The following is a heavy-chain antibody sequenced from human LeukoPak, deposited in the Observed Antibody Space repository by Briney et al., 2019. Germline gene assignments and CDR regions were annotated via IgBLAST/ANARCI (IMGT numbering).Heavy chain of an antibody. D-gene: IGHD3-22*01. Sequence: PSETLSLTCTVSGGSISSADYYWSWIRQPPGKGQEWIGYIYYSGSTYSNPSLKSRVTMSVDTSKNQFSLKLSSVTAADTAVYYCARSFGKIVVVDDAFDIWGQRTKVTVSS. CDR3: ARSFGKIVVVDDAFDI. J-gene: IGHJ3*02. CDR1: GGSISSADYY. V-gene: IGHV4-30-4*01. CDR2: IYYSGST.